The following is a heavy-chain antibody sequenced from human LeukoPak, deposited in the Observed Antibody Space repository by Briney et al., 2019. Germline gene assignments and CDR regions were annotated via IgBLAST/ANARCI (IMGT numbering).Heavy chain of an antibody. Sequence: SLRLSCAASGFTFDDYAMHWVRQAPGKGLEWVSAISWNNNKIGYADSVKGRFTISRDNAKNSLYLQMNSLRAEDTALYYCAKGMFHDSSGYYSQPFDYWGQGTLVTVSS. J-gene: IGHJ4*02. CDR3: AKGMFHDSSGYYSQPFDY. CDR1: GFTFDDYA. V-gene: IGHV3-9*01. D-gene: IGHD3-22*01. CDR2: ISWNNNKI.